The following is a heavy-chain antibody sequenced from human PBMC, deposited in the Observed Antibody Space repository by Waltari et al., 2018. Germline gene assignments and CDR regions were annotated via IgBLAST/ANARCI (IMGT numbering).Heavy chain of an antibody. D-gene: IGHD5-18*01. J-gene: IGHJ6*03. Sequence: GSSVKVSCKASGGTFSSYAISWVRQAPGQGLEWMGGIIPIFGTANYAQKFQGRVTITTDESTSTAYMELSSLRSEDTAVYYCARGTSLKLWPSGGDFYYYMDVWGKGTTVTVSS. CDR2: IIPIFGTA. CDR1: GGTFSSYA. CDR3: ARGTSLKLWPSGGDFYYYMDV. V-gene: IGHV1-69*05.